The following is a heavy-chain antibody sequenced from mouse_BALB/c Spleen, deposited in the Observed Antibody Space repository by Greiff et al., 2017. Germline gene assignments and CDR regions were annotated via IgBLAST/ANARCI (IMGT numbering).Heavy chain of an antibody. V-gene: IGHV3-2*02. CDR2: ISYSGST. Sequence: EVQGVESGPGLVKPSQSLSLTCTVTGYSITSDYAWNWIRQFPGNKLEWMGYISYSGSTSYNPSLKSRISITRDTSKNQFFLQLNSVTTEDTATYYCARDYYGSSYPAYWGQGTLVTVSA. CDR3: ARDYYGSSYPAY. D-gene: IGHD1-1*01. J-gene: IGHJ3*01. CDR1: GYSITSDYA.